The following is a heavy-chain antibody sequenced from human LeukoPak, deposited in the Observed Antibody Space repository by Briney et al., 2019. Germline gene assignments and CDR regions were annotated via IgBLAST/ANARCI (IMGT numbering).Heavy chain of an antibody. D-gene: IGHD2-15*01. Sequence: ASVKVSCKASGYTFIAYYVQWVRQAPGQGLEWMGWINPNTGGTKTAQKFQGRVTMTRDTSITTAYMELGRLTSDDKAVYYCARRYCSGGSCYPDYWGQGTLVTGSS. J-gene: IGHJ4*02. CDR2: INPNTGGT. CDR1: GYTFIAYY. V-gene: IGHV1-2*02. CDR3: ARRYCSGGSCYPDY.